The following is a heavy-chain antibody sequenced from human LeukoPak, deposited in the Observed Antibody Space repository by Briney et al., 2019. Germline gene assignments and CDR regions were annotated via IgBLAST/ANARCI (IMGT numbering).Heavy chain of an antibody. CDR1: GFTFSSYW. V-gene: IGHV3-7*03. CDR3: ARGGGLDV. D-gene: IGHD3-16*01. J-gene: IGHJ6*02. CDR2: INHNGNVN. Sequence: GGSLRLSCAASGFTFSSYWMSWVRQAPGKGLEWVASINHNGNVNYYVDSVKGRFTISRDNAKNSLYLQMSNFRAEDTAVYFCARGGGLDVWGQGATVTVSS.